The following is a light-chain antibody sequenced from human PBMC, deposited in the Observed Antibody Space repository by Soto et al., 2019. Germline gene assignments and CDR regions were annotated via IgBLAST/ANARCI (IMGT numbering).Light chain of an antibody. CDR2: DAS. V-gene: IGKV1-33*01. J-gene: IGKJ5*01. CDR1: QDISDH. Sequence: IQMTQYPSSLSASVCDIVTITCQASQDISDHLNWYQHKEGEAPKLLIYDASNLETGVPSRFSGSGSGTDFTLTISSLQPQDIATYYCQHFANLPMTFGQGTRLEIK. CDR3: QHFANLPMT.